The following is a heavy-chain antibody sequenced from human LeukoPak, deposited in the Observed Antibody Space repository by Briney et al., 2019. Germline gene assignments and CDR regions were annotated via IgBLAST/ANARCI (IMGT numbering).Heavy chain of an antibody. D-gene: IGHD1-26*01. CDR2: ISAYNGNT. V-gene: IGHV1-18*01. J-gene: IGHJ4*01. Sequence: ASVKVSCKASGYTFTSYGISWVRQAPGQGLEWMGWISAYNGNTNYAQKLQGRVTMTTDTSASTAYMELGSLRSDDTAVYYCARDPPSGSYVQSYYCGQGTLVTVSS. CDR3: ARDPPSGSYVQSYY. CDR1: GYTFTSYG.